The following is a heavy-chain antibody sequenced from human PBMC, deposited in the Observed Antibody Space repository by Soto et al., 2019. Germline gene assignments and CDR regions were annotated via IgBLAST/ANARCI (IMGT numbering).Heavy chain of an antibody. CDR3: AIDLGDYDSYYFDY. J-gene: IGHJ4*02. V-gene: IGHV1-69*01. D-gene: IGHD3-3*01. Sequence: QVQLVQSGAEVKKPGSSVKVSCKASGGTFSSYAISWVRQAPGQGLEWMGGIIPIFGTANYAQKFQGRVTMTADESTSTAYMELSSLRAEDTAVYYCAIDLGDYDSYYFDYWGQGTLVTVSS. CDR2: IIPIFGTA. CDR1: GGTFSSYA.